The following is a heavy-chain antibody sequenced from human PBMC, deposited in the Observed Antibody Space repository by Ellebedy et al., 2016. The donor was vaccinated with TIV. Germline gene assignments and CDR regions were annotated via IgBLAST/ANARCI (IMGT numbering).Heavy chain of an antibody. CDR3: ARGGYCSSTSCAPADAFDV. J-gene: IGHJ3*01. CDR2: IWSDGSSK. CDR1: GFPFSTYV. D-gene: IGHD2-2*01. V-gene: IGHV3-33*01. Sequence: GESLKISCAASGFPFSTYVMHWVRQAPGKGLEWAAVIWSDGSSKYYADSVKGRFTISGDSSKNTVYLQMPSLRADDTAVYYCARGGYCSSTSCAPADAFDVWGPGTEVTISS.